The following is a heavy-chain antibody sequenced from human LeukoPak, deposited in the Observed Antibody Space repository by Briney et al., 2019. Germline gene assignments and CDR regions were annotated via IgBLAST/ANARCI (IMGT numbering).Heavy chain of an antibody. J-gene: IGHJ6*03. CDR2: ISAYNGNT. V-gene: IGHV1-18*01. Sequence: ASVKVSCKASGYTFTSYGISWVRQAPGQGLEWMGWISAYNGNTNYAQKLQGRVTMTRDMSTSTVYMELSSLRSEDTAVYYCARGVSNYYYMDVWGKGTTVTVSS. CDR1: GYTFTSYG. CDR3: ARGVSNYYYMDV.